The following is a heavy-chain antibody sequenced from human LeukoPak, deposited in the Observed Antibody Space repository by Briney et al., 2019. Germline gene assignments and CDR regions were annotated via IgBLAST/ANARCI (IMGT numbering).Heavy chain of an antibody. CDR1: GYTFTSYG. CDR2: ISAYNGNT. Sequence: ASVKVSCKASGYTFTSYGISWVRQAPGQGLEWMGWISAYNGNTNYAQKLQGRVTMTTDTSTSTAYMELRSLRSDDTAVYYCAREPLGYCSSTSCSPIGELGFDPWGQGTLVTLSS. D-gene: IGHD2-2*01. CDR3: AREPLGYCSSTSCSPIGELGFDP. V-gene: IGHV1-18*01. J-gene: IGHJ5*02.